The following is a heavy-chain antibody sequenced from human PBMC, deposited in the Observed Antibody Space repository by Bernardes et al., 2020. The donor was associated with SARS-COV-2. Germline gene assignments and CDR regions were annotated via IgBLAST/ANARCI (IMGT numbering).Heavy chain of an antibody. D-gene: IGHD3-22*01. CDR1: GITFSNYA. J-gene: IGHJ6*02. V-gene: IGHV3-23*01. CDR3: AKDLAYYYESSGYSYYFGMDV. Sequence: GGSLRLSCAAPGITFSNYAMNWVRQAPGKGLEWVSGISGGGVSTYYAESVKGRFTISRDNFKNTLYLQMNSLRAEDTAVYYCAKDLAYYYESSGYSYYFGMDVWGQGTTVTVSS. CDR2: ISGGGVST.